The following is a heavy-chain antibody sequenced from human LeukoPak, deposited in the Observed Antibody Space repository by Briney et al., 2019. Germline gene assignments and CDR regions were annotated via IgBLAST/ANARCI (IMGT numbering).Heavy chain of an antibody. D-gene: IGHD6-13*01. V-gene: IGHV4-38-2*02. CDR2: IFHSGST. J-gene: IGHJ5*01. CDR1: TYSISSAYY. Sequence: SETLSLTCSVSTYSISSAYYWGWIRQPPGKGLQWIGSIFHSGSTSYNPSLKSRVTISVDTSKNQFSLKLSSVTAADTAFYYCARQYSTNWYDDRGWFDSWGQGTLVTVSS. CDR3: ARQYSTNWYDDRGWFDS.